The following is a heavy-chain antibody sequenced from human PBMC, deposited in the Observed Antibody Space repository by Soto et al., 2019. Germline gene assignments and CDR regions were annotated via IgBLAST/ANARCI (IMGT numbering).Heavy chain of an antibody. D-gene: IGHD3-10*01. CDR1: GFTFDDYA. CDR3: AKAGATRSYGSGSYYKGYYFDY. V-gene: IGHV3-9*01. CDR2: ISWNSGSI. Sequence: EVQLVESGGGLVQPGRSLRLSCAASGFTFDDYAMHWVRQAPGKGLEWVSGISWNSGSIGYAGSVKGRFTISRDNAKKSLYLHMNSLRAEDTALYYCAKAGATRSYGSGSYYKGYYFDYWGQGTLVTVSS. J-gene: IGHJ4*02.